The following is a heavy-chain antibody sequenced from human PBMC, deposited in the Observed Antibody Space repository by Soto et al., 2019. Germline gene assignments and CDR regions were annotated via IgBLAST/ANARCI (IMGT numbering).Heavy chain of an antibody. V-gene: IGHV1-18*01. CDR1: GYTFTNYG. CDR2: ISGYNGNT. J-gene: IGHJ4*02. CDR3: ARDYPGYCSSTSCYTFDY. D-gene: IGHD2-2*02. Sequence: ASVKVSCKASGYTFTNYGISWGRQAPGQGPGWMGWISGYNGNTNHAQKYQGRVTMTTDTSTSTAYMELRSLRSDDTAVYYCARDYPGYCSSTSCYTFDYWGQGTLVTVS.